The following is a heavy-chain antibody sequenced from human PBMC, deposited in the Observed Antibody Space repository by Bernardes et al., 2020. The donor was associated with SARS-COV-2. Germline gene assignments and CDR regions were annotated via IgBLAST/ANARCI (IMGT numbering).Heavy chain of an antibody. CDR2: INPHSGGT. D-gene: IGHD1-26*01. Sequence: DSLKVSCKASGYTLSAYYMHWVRQAPGQGLEWMGWINPHSGGTTYAQKFQGRVTVTRDTSISTAYMELSRLTSDDTAVYYCARDLDRLYSGSRTDAFDIWGQGTMVTVSS. V-gene: IGHV1-2*02. CDR1: GYTLSAYY. J-gene: IGHJ3*02. CDR3: ARDLDRLYSGSRTDAFDI.